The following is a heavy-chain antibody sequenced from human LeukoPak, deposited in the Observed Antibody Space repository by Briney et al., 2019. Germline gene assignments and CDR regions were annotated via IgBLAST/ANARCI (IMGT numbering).Heavy chain of an antibody. CDR1: GYTFTSYG. CDR3: ATYSGYYYY. V-gene: IGHV1-24*01. D-gene: IGHD3-3*01. CDR2: FDPEDGET. Sequence: ASVRVSCKASGYTFTSYGISWVRQAPGEGLEWMGGFDPEDGETVYAQKFQGRVTMTEDTSTDTAYMELSSLSSEDTAVYFCATYSGYYYYWGQGTLVTVSS. J-gene: IGHJ4*02.